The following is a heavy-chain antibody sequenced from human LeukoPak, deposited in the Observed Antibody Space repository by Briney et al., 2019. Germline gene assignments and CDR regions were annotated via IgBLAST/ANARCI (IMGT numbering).Heavy chain of an antibody. D-gene: IGHD5-24*01. Sequence: GGSLRLSCAASGFTFSSYWMSWVRQAPGKGLEWVANIKQDGSEKYYVDSVKGRFTISRDNSKDTLYLQIDSLRADDTAVYYCAKRDDATKNFDYWGQGTLVTVSS. J-gene: IGHJ4*02. CDR3: AKRDDATKNFDY. V-gene: IGHV3-7*03. CDR1: GFTFSSYW. CDR2: IKQDGSEK.